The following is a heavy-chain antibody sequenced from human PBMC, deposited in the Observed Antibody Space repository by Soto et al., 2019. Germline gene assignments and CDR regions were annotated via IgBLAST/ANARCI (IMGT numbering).Heavy chain of an antibody. CDR3: AKPGAATSGNWGYFDY. V-gene: IGHV3-30*18. Sequence: QVHLADSGGGVVQPGRSLRLSCATSGFSFSTYGMHWVRQAPGKGLEWVAVTSNDGTKKYNGDSVKGRFTVSRDNSVNTVYLQMNNLRAEDTAVYYCAKPGAATSGNWGYFDYWGQGIVVIVSS. D-gene: IGHD7-27*01. J-gene: IGHJ4*02. CDR1: GFSFSTYG. CDR2: TSNDGTKK.